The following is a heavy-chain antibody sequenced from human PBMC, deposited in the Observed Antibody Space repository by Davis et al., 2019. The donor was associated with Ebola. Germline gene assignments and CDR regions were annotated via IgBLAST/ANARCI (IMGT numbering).Heavy chain of an antibody. CDR3: ARTYADNWHFIDF. V-gene: IGHV1-18*04. CDR2: ISGYNGNT. D-gene: IGHD1-1*01. J-gene: IGHJ4*02. CDR1: GYMFTNYG. Sequence: ASVKVSCKASGYMFTNYGISWVRQAPGQGLEWMGWISGYNGNTDYAQTVQGRVSMTTDTSTSTAYMELRSLRSDDTAVYYCARTYADNWHFIDFWGQGTLVTVSA.